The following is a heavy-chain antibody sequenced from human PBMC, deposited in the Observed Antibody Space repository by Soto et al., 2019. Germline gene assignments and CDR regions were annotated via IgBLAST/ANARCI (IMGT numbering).Heavy chain of an antibody. V-gene: IGHV3-53*01. J-gene: IGHJ4*02. Sequence: PGGSLRLSCAASGFTVSSNYMSWVRQAPGKGLEWVSVIYSGGSTYYADSVKGRFTISRDNSKNPLYLQMNSLRAEDTAVYYCARGRYDSSGYQDYWGQGTLVTVSS. CDR2: IYSGGST. D-gene: IGHD3-22*01. CDR3: ARGRYDSSGYQDY. CDR1: GFTVSSNY.